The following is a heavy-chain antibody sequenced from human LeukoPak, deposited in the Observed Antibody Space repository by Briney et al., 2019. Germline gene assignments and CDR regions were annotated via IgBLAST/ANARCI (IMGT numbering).Heavy chain of an antibody. Sequence: SETLSLTCTVPDGSISGYYWSWIRQSPDKGLEYIGYIYHSGTTNYNPSLKSRVTMSVDTSKNQFSLRLTSVTAADTALYYCAKLSYYGSAYYFDYWGQGTLVTVSS. CDR1: DGSISGYY. CDR3: AKLSYYGSAYYFDY. CDR2: IYHSGTT. J-gene: IGHJ4*02. V-gene: IGHV4-59*12. D-gene: IGHD3-10*01.